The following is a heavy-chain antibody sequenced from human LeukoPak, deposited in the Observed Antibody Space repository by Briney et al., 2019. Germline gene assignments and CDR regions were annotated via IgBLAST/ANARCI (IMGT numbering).Heavy chain of an antibody. CDR1: GYTFTSYY. CDR3: ASPSSGAAPSPAYYYYGMDV. J-gene: IGHJ6*02. CDR2: INPSGGST. D-gene: IGHD6-13*01. Sequence: ASVKVSCKASGYTFTSYYMHWVRRAPGQGLEWMGIINPSGGSTSYAQKFQGRVTMTRDTSTSTVYMELSSLRSEDTAVYYCASPSSGAAPSPAYYYYGMDVWGQGTTVTVSS. V-gene: IGHV1-46*01.